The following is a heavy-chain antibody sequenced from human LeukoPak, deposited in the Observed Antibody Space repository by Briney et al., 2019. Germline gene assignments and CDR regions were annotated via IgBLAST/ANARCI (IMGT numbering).Heavy chain of an antibody. D-gene: IGHD1-14*01. Sequence: WETLSLTCTVSGGSIRVSNYFLGWIRQPPGKGLEWIGTIYYSGSTYYSPSLKGRVTISVDTSKNQFSLKLSSVTAADTAVYYCARQALSGEPIWGQGTMVTVSS. CDR3: ARQALSGEPI. V-gene: IGHV4-39*01. J-gene: IGHJ3*02. CDR2: IYYSGST. CDR1: GGSIRVSNYF.